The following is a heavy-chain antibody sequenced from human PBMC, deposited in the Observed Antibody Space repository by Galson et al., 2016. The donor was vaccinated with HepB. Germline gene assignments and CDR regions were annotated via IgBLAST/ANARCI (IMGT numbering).Heavy chain of an antibody. D-gene: IGHD2/OR15-2a*01. CDR2: IFHSGRV. J-gene: IGHJ4*02. Sequence: SETLSLTCAVSGVSIGSSDWWSWVRQPPGQGLEWIGQIFHSGRVNYTPSLASRVTISIDTSNNRFSLRLTSVTAADTALYYCARQYWGGPSDYWGQGTLVIVSS. V-gene: IGHV4-4*02. CDR1: GVSIGSSDW. CDR3: ARQYWGGPSDY.